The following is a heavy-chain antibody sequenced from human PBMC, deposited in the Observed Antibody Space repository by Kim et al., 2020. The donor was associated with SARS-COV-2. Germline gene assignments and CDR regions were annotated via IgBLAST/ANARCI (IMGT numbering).Heavy chain of an antibody. J-gene: IGHJ6*02. CDR3: ARESMGDYYYGMDV. CDR1: GGSISSYY. CDR2: IYYSGST. Sequence: SETLSLTCTVSGGSISSYYWSWIRQPPGKGLEWIGYIYYSGSTNYNPSLKSRVTISVDTSKNQFSLMLSSVTAADTAVYYCARESMGDYYYGMDVWGQGTTVTVSS. D-gene: IGHD3-16*01. V-gene: IGHV4-59*01.